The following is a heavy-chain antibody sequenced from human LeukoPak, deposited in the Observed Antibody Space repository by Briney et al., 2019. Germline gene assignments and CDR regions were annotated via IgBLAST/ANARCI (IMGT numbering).Heavy chain of an antibody. V-gene: IGHV1-69*05. J-gene: IGHJ6*03. Sequence: SVKVSCKASGYTFTMYYIHWVRQAPGQGLEWMGGIIPIFGTANYAQKFQGRVTITTDESTSTAYMGLSSLRSEDTAVYYCARSGGITMVRGGDYYMDVWGKGTTVTVSS. D-gene: IGHD3-10*01. CDR1: GYTFTMYY. CDR2: IIPIFGTA. CDR3: ARSGGITMVRGGDYYMDV.